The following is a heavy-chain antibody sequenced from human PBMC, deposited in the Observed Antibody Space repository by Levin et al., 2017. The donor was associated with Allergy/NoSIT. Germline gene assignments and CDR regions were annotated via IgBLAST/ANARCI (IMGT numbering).Heavy chain of an antibody. J-gene: IGHJ4*02. CDR3: AKDRRGPDSYGYCDY. Sequence: GGSLRLSCAASGFTFSTSGMNWVRQAPGKGLEWVSSINFSGEKTYYADSVKGRFTISRDNSKNTLYLQMNSLRAEDTAVYYCAKDRRGPDSYGYCDYWGQGALVTVSS. D-gene: IGHD5-18*01. V-gene: IGHV3-23*01. CDR1: GFTFSTSG. CDR2: INFSGEKT.